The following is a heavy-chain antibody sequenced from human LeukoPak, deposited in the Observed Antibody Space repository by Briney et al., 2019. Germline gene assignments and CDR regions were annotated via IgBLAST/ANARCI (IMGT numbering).Heavy chain of an antibody. CDR2: IYYSGST. D-gene: IGHD2-21*02. CDR3: ARERAFCGGDCAAPDY. CDR1: GGSISTYY. Sequence: SETLSLTCTVSGGSISTYYWSWVRQSPGKGLEWIGHIYYSGSTNYNPSLKSRVAMSVDTSKNQFSLKLSSVTAADTAVYYCARERAFCGGDCAAPDYWGQGTLVTVSS. J-gene: IGHJ4*02. V-gene: IGHV4-59*12.